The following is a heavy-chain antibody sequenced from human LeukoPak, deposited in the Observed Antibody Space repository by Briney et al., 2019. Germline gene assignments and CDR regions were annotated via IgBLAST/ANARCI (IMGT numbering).Heavy chain of an antibody. CDR1: GFTFSNYW. CDR2: IKQGGSEK. CDR3: ARSQYYYDSSGYYHFDY. Sequence: PGGSLRLSCAASGFTFSNYWMSWVRQAPGKGLEWVANIKQGGSEKYYVDSVKGRFTISRDNAKNSLYLQMNSLRAEDTAVYYCARSQYYYDSSGYYHFDYWGQGTLVTVSS. V-gene: IGHV3-7*01. J-gene: IGHJ4*02. D-gene: IGHD3-22*01.